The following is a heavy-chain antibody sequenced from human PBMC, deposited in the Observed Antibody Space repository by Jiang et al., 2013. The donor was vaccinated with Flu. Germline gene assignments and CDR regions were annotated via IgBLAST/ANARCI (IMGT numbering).Heavy chain of an antibody. V-gene: IGHV1-18*01. J-gene: IGHJ4*02. Sequence: GQGLEWMGWISADNGNTNYAQKVQGRVTMTTDTSTSTAYMELRSLRSDDTAVYYCARDGPRRGYYDSSGYPGYYWGQGTLVTVFS. CDR3: ARDGPRRGYYDSSGYPGYY. D-gene: IGHD3-22*01. CDR2: ISADNGNT.